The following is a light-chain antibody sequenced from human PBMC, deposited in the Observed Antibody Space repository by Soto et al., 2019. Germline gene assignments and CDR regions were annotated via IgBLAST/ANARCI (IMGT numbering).Light chain of an antibody. CDR1: QSISSW. V-gene: IGKV1-5*03. J-gene: IGKJ2*01. Sequence: DIQMTQSASTLSASVGDRVTITCRASQSISSWLAWYQQKPGKAPNLLIYKASSLESGVPSRFSGSGSGTEFTLTISSLQPDDFATYYCQQYNSYLYTFGQGTKVDIK. CDR2: KAS. CDR3: QQYNSYLYT.